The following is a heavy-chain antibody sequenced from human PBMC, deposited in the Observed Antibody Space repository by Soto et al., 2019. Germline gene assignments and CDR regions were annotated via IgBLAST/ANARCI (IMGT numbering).Heavy chain of an antibody. CDR2: IRGSGSTK. CDR3: DKEKYRSGCYGRFYYYGMDV. V-gene: IGHV3-11*01. Sequence: GASLRLSCAASGFSFSDYYMSWIRQAPGKGLEWVSYIRGSGSTKYYADSVKGRFTISRDNAKNSLYLQMNSLRAEDTALYYCDKEKYRSGCYGRFYYYGMDVWGQGTTVTASS. CDR1: GFSFSDYY. D-gene: IGHD6-19*01. J-gene: IGHJ6*02.